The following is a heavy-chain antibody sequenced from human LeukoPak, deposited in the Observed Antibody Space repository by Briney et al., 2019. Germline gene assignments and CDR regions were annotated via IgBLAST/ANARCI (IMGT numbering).Heavy chain of an antibody. Sequence: GGSLRLSCAASGFTFSSYSMNWVRQAPGKGLEWVSYISSSGSTIYYADSVKGRFTISRDNAKNSLYLQMNSLRAEDTAVYYCVRGCSDTCYRFDYWGQGTLVTVSS. D-gene: IGHD2-15*01. J-gene: IGHJ4*02. CDR3: VRGCSDTCYRFDY. CDR2: ISSSGSTI. CDR1: GFTFSSYS. V-gene: IGHV3-48*04.